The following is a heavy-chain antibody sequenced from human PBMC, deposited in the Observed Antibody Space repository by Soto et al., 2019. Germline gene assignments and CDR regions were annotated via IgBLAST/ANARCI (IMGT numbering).Heavy chain of an antibody. Sequence: SETLSLTCSVFCDSISSHYWSWIRQPSGKGLEWIGRIHTSGSSSHNPSLKGRVTMSTDTSNDQMSLLLKSVTAADTAVYYCARGARGSSPWYFDLWGRGPLVTVSS. CDR1: CDSISSHY. D-gene: IGHD6-6*01. CDR2: IHTSGSS. J-gene: IGHJ2*01. V-gene: IGHV4-4*07. CDR3: ARGARGSSPWYFDL.